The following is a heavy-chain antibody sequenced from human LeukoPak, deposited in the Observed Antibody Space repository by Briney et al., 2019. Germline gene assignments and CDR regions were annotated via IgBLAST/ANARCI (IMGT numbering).Heavy chain of an antibody. V-gene: IGHV1-18*01. CDR2: ISASNGNT. D-gene: IGHD5-12*01. CDR3: ARGNFIVASSSRRDYYFDY. J-gene: IGHJ4*02. CDR1: GYTFTDYY. Sequence: GASVKVSCKASGYTFTDYYLHWVRQAPGQGLEWMGWISASNGNTNYAQKFQGRVTMTTDTSRSTAYMELRSLRSDDTAVYYCARGNFIVASSSRRDYYFDYWGQGTLVTVSS.